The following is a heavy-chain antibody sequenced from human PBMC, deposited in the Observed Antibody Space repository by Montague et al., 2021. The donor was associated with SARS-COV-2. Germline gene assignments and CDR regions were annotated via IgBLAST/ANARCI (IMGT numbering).Heavy chain of an antibody. CDR3: ARDPLDYGLWSSGSYYNAYYYYYGMDV. D-gene: IGHD3-10*01. V-gene: IGHV3-21*01. CDR1: GFTFSSYS. J-gene: IGHJ6*02. CDR2: ISSSSSYI. Sequence: SLRLSCAASGFTFSSYSMNWVRQAPGKGLEWVSSISSSSSYIYYADSVKGRFTISRDNAKNSLYLQMNSLRAEDTAVYYCARDPLDYGLWSSGSYYNAYYYYYGMDVWGHGTTVTVSS.